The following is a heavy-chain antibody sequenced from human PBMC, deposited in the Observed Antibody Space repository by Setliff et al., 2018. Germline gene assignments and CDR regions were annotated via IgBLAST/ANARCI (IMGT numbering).Heavy chain of an antibody. CDR3: ARAGPTVTFFRVLVISWWDP. Sequence: SETLSLTCTVSGDSISSGSYYWTWIRQPAGKGLEWIGHFHTGGSTNYNRSLGSRVSISVDTSKNQFSLKLSSVTAADTATYYCARAGPTVTFFRVLVISWWDPWGQGSLVTVPS. D-gene: IGHD3-3*01. CDR1: GDSISSGSYY. V-gene: IGHV4-61*09. CDR2: FHTGGST. J-gene: IGHJ5*02.